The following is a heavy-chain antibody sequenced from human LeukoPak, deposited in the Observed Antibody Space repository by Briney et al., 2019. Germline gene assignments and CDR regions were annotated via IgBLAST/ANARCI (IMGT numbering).Heavy chain of an antibody. D-gene: IGHD6-13*01. Sequence: PGGSLRLSCAASEFTFGDYWMHWVRQVPGKGLVWVSHINTDGSSPTYGDPAKGRFTVSRDNAKNTLFLQMNRLRVEDTAVYYCARGTAATAGIDYWGQGTLVTVSS. J-gene: IGHJ4*02. CDR2: INTDGSSP. CDR1: EFTFGDYW. CDR3: ARGTAATAGIDY. V-gene: IGHV3-74*01.